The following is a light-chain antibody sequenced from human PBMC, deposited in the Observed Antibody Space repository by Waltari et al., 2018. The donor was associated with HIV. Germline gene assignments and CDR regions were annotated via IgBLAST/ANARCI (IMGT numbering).Light chain of an antibody. Sequence: QSALTQPASVSGSPGQSITISCTGTNSDIGNYNLVSWYQQHPGKVPKVLIFEVTTRPSGISHRFSGSKSDNTASLTISGLQAEDEADYYCSSYATGNTYVFGTGTSVTV. J-gene: IGLJ1*01. V-gene: IGLV2-23*02. CDR2: EVT. CDR1: NSDIGNYNL. CDR3: SSYATGNTYV.